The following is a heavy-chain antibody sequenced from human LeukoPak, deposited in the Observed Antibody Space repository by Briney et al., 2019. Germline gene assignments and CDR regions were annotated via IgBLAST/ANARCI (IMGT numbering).Heavy chain of an antibody. CDR2: IYYSGST. Sequence: PSETLSLTCTVSGGSISSYYWSWIRQPPGKGLEWIGYIYYSGSTNYNPSLKSRVTISVDTSKNQFSLKLSSVTAADTAVYYCARHSSGWYGAFDYWGRGTLVTVSS. CDR3: ARHSSGWYGAFDY. J-gene: IGHJ4*02. D-gene: IGHD6-19*01. CDR1: GGSISSYY. V-gene: IGHV4-59*08.